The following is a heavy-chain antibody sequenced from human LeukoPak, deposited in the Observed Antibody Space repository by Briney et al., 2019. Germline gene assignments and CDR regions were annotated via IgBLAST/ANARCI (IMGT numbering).Heavy chain of an antibody. CDR1: GYIFTDYY. CDR3: ALMGSSRRRYYYYYMDV. J-gene: IGHJ6*03. Sequence: GASVKVSCKASGYIFTDYYMHWVRQAPGQELGWMGRINPNSGDTNYAQKFQGRVTMTRDTSISTAYTELSSLRSEDTAVYYCALMGSSRRRYYYYYMDVWGKGTTVTISS. CDR2: INPNSGDT. D-gene: IGHD6-13*01. V-gene: IGHV1/OR15-1*01.